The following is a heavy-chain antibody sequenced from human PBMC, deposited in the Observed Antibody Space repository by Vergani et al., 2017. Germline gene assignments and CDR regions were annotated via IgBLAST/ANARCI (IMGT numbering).Heavy chain of an antibody. CDR1: DGTFSSYA. CDR2: IIPIFGTA. V-gene: IGHV1-69*01. D-gene: IGHD3-3*01. Sequence: QVQLVQSGAEVKKPGSSVKVSCKASDGTFSSYAISWVRQAPGQGLEWMGGIIPIFGTANYAQKFQGRVTITADESTSTAYMELSSLRSEDTAVYYCASRDITIFGVVIIRGYYYYGMDVWGQGTTVTVSS. J-gene: IGHJ6*02. CDR3: ASRDITIFGVVIIRGYYYYGMDV.